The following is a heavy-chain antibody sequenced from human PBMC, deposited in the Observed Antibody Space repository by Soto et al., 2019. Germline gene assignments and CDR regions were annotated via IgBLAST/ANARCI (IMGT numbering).Heavy chain of an antibody. CDR2: VFRSGSI. D-gene: IGHD1-1*01. CDR3: ARARNRYFDY. Sequence: SETLSLTCNVSGGSMTTGSYFWSWIRQPPGKGLEWIGYVFRSGSINYSPSFKSRVTISIDTSKNQFSLMLKSVTAADTAGYFCARARNRYFDYWGQGALVTVSS. CDR1: GGSMTTGSYF. V-gene: IGHV4-61*01. J-gene: IGHJ4*02.